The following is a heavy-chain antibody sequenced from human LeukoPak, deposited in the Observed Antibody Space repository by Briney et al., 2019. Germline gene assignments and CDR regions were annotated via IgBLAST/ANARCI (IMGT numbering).Heavy chain of an antibody. V-gene: IGHV5-51*01. CDR2: IYPGDSDT. CDR3: ARGLTAYYYYMDV. CDR1: GYSFTNYW. D-gene: IGHD3-16*01. Sequence: GESLKISCKGSGYSFTNYWIGWVRQMPGKGLEWMGIIYPGDSDTRYSPSFQGQVTISADKSISTAYLQWSSLKASDTAMYYCARGLTAYYYYMDVWGKGTTVTVSS. J-gene: IGHJ6*03.